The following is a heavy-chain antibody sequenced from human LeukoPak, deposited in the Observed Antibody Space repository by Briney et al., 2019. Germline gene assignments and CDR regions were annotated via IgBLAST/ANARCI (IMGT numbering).Heavy chain of an antibody. D-gene: IGHD3-22*01. V-gene: IGHV4-38-2*02. J-gene: IGHJ5*02. Sequence: PSETLSLTCAVSGYSISSGYYWGWIRQPPGKGPEWIGSIYHSGSTYYNPSLKSRVTISVDTSKNQFSLKLSSVAAADTAVYYCAREWVYYDSSGHYSGWFDPWGQGTLVTVSS. CDR2: IYHSGST. CDR1: GYSISSGYY. CDR3: AREWVYYDSSGHYSGWFDP.